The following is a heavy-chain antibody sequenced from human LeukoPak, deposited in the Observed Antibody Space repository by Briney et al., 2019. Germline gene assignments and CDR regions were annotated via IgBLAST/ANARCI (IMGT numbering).Heavy chain of an antibody. D-gene: IGHD3-22*01. CDR1: GYTFTSYG. V-gene: IGHV1-18*01. J-gene: IGHJ4*02. Sequence: ASVKVSCKASGYTFTSYGISWVRQAPGQGLEWMGWISAYNGNTNYAQKLQGRVTMTTDTSTSTAYMELRSLRSDDTAVYYCARSRNYYDSSGYSIRPEDYWGQGTLVTVSS. CDR3: ARSRNYYDSSGYSIRPEDY. CDR2: ISAYNGNT.